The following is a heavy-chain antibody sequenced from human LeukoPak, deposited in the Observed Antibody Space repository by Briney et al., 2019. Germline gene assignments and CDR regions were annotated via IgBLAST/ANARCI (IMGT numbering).Heavy chain of an antibody. J-gene: IGHJ4*02. Sequence: ASVKVSCKASGYTFTSYDINWVRQAPGQGLEWLGRINPSSGATNYAQKFQGRVAMTRDTSLTTAYMEVSRLRADDTAMYYCARATYTTGWYPGYWGQGTLVTVSS. CDR1: GYTFTSYD. CDR3: ARATYTTGWYPGY. CDR2: INPSSGAT. D-gene: IGHD6-19*01. V-gene: IGHV1-2*02.